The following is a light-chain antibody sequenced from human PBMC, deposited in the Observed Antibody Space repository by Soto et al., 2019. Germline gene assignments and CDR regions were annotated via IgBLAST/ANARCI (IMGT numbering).Light chain of an antibody. J-gene: IGLJ2*01. CDR1: SSDVGSYNL. V-gene: IGLV2-23*02. CDR2: EVS. CDR3: CSYAGSSTYVV. Sequence: QSVLTQPASVSGSPGQSITISCTGTSSDVGSYNLVSWYQQHPGKAPKLMIYEVSKRPSGVSNRFSGSKSGNTASLTISGLQAEDEADYYCCSYAGSSTYVVFDGGTKVTVL.